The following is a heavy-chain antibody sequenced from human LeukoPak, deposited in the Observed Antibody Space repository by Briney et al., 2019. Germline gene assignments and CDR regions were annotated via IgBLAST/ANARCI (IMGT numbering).Heavy chain of an antibody. V-gene: IGHV4-39*07. Sequence: SETLSLTCTVSGGSISTSNYYWGWIRQPPGKGLEWIGNIFYSGSTYYSPSLKSRVTISLDTSRNQFSLKLSSETAADTAVYYCARGGWNKFDYWGQGTLVTVSS. CDR2: IFYSGST. J-gene: IGHJ4*02. CDR1: GGSISTSNYY. CDR3: ARGGWNKFDY. D-gene: IGHD3-22*01.